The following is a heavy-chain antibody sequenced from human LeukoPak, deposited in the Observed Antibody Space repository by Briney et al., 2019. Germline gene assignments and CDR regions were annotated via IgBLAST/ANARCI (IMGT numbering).Heavy chain of an antibody. CDR3: ARARGGTSLDY. CDR2: VSYDGSNQ. Sequence: GGSLRLSCAASGFTFSDYVMHWVRQAPGEGLEWVAVVSYDGSNQYYADSVKGRFTISRDNSKNTFYLQMNSLRAEDTAVYYCARARGGTSLDYWGQGTLVTVSS. J-gene: IGHJ4*02. V-gene: IGHV3-30-3*01. D-gene: IGHD3-10*01. CDR1: GFTFSDYV.